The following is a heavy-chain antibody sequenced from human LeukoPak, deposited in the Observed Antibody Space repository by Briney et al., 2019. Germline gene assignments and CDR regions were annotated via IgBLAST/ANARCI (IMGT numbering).Heavy chain of an antibody. CDR3: ARDLRVGYYYYGMDV. CDR1: GFTVSSNY. D-gene: IGHD1-26*01. CDR2: IYSGGST. J-gene: IGHJ6*02. Sequence: GGSLRLSCAASGFTVSSNYMSWVRQAPGKGLEWVSIIYSGGSTYYADSVKGRFTISRDNSKNTLYLQMSGLRAEDTAIYYRARDLRVGYYYYGMDVWGQGTTVTVSS. V-gene: IGHV3-66*01.